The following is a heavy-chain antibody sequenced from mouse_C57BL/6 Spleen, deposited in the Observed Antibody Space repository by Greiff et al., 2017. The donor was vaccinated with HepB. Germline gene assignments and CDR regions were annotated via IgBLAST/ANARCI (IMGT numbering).Heavy chain of an antibody. J-gene: IGHJ2*01. V-gene: IGHV14-2*01. CDR3: ARRGFTTVVAPSFDY. CDR1: GFNIKDYY. Sequence: EVQVVESGAELVKPGASVKLSCTASGFNIKDYYMHWVKQRTEQGLEWIGRIDPEDGETKYAPKFQGKATITADTSSNTAYLQLSSLTSKDTAVDYCARRGFTTVVAPSFDYWGQGTTLTVSS. CDR2: IDPEDGET. D-gene: IGHD1-1*01.